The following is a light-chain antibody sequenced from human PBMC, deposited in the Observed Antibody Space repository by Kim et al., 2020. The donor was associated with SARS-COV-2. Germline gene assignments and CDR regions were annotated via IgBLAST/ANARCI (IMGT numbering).Light chain of an antibody. Sequence: IQMTQSPSSLSASVGDRVTITCQASQDITQLNWYQQKPGKAPRLLIYDVSTLETGVPSRFSGTGSGTYFTFTISSLQPEDIAAYYCQQYSEFGGGTKVDIK. CDR1: QDITQ. V-gene: IGKV1-33*01. J-gene: IGKJ4*02. CDR2: DVS. CDR3: QQYSE.